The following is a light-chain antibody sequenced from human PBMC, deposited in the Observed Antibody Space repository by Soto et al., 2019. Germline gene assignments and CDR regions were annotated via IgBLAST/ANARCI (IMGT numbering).Light chain of an antibody. CDR1: QSISSW. CDR2: KAS. Sequence: DIQMTQSPSTLSASVGDRVTITCRASQSISSWLAWYQQKPGKAPKLLIYKASNLKSGVPSRFSGSGSGTEFTLTISSLQPDDFATYYCQEYNSDSGLTFGGGTKVEIK. V-gene: IGKV1-5*03. J-gene: IGKJ4*01. CDR3: QEYNSDSGLT.